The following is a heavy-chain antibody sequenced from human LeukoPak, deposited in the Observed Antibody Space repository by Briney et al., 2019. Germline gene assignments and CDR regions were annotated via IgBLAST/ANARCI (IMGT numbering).Heavy chain of an antibody. Sequence: GGSLRLSCAATGFPFTSHAMTWVRQAPGKGLEWVSYISTRGGSTYYADSVKGRFTISRDNSKNTLNLQMNSLRAEDTAVYYCAKGRPYGDYVSDFDYWGQGTLVTVSS. V-gene: IGHV3-23*01. J-gene: IGHJ4*02. D-gene: IGHD4-17*01. CDR2: ISTRGGST. CDR1: GFPFTSHA. CDR3: AKGRPYGDYVSDFDY.